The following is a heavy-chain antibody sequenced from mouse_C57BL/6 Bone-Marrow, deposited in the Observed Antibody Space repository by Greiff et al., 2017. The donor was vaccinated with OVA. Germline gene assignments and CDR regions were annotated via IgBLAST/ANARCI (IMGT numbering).Heavy chain of an antibody. CDR2: IYWDDDT. D-gene: IGHD2-3*01. Sequence: QVQLKESGPGILQPSQSLSLTCSFSGFSLSTSGMGVSWLRQPSGQGLVWLAHIYWDDDTRYNPSLKSRLTISKDTSRNQVFLKITSVDTAETATDYCARERAYDGFAYWGQGTLVTVAA. V-gene: IGHV8-12*01. CDR1: GFSLSTSGMG. CDR3: ARERAYDGFAY. J-gene: IGHJ3*01.